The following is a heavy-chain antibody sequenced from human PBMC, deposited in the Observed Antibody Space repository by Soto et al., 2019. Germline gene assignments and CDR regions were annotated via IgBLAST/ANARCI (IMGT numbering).Heavy chain of an antibody. CDR3: ARVVLTSSHQINWFGP. D-gene: IGHD3-9*01. J-gene: IGHJ5*02. Sequence: ASVKVSCKASGYTFTSFDINWVRQVSGQGLEWMGWMNPNSGNTIYAQKFQGRVTMTRNTSINTAYMELSSLRSDDTALYYCARVVLTSSHQINWFGPWARGPRSPSPQ. V-gene: IGHV1-8*01. CDR2: MNPNSGNT. CDR1: GYTFTSFD.